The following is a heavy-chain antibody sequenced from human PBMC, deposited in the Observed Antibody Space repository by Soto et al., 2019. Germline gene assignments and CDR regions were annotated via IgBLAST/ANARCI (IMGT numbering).Heavy chain of an antibody. D-gene: IGHD6-13*01. J-gene: IGHJ1*01. CDR1: GGSISSGGYS. Sequence: QLQLQESGSGLVKPSQTLSLTCAVSGGSISSGGYSWSWIRQPPGKGLEWIGYIYHSGSTYYNPSLKSRVTISVDRSKNQFSLKLSYVTAADTAVYYCARGGSIAAAGWSYFQHWGQGPLVTVSS. V-gene: IGHV4-30-2*01. CDR3: ARGGSIAAAGWSYFQH. CDR2: IYHSGST.